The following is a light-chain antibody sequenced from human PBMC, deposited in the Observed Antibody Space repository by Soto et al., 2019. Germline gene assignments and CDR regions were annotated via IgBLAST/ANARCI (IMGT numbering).Light chain of an antibody. V-gene: IGLV8-61*01. CDR1: SGPVFTSSY. J-gene: IGLJ3*02. CDR2: NTN. Sequence: QTVVTQEPSFSVSPGGTVTLTCGLSSGPVFTSSYPNWYQQTPGQAPRTLIFNTNTRSSGVPDRFSGSILGDKAALTITGAQADDDSYDYCLLYLGGGIWVFGGGTKLTVL. CDR3: LLYLGGGIWV.